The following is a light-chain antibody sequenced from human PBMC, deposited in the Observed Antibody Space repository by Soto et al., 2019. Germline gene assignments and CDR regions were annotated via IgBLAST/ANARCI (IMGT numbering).Light chain of an antibody. CDR1: QSVSSN. CDR3: QQYNNYVT. J-gene: IGKJ5*01. V-gene: IGKV3-15*01. CDR2: GAS. Sequence: EIVMTQSPATLAVSPGERATLSCRASQSVSSNLAWYQHKPGQAPRLLIFGASTRATGIPARFSGSGSGTEFTLTISSLQSKDFAVYYCQQYNNYVTFGQGTRLQI.